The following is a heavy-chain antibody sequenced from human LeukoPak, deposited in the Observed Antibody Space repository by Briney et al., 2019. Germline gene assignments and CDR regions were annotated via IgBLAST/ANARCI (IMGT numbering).Heavy chain of an antibody. CDR2: ISHDGSDK. Sequence: GGSLRLSCAASGFTFSSYSIHWVRQAPGKGLEWVADISHDGSDKNYADSVKGRFTIARDNSKNTLYLQMNSLRAEDSALYYCARGQIVGADAPVDYWGQGTLVTVSS. CDR1: GFTFSSYS. J-gene: IGHJ4*02. V-gene: IGHV3-30-3*01. D-gene: IGHD1-26*01. CDR3: ARGQIVGADAPVDY.